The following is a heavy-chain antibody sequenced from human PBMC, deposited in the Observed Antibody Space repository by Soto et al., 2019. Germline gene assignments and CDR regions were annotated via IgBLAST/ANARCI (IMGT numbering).Heavy chain of an antibody. CDR2: IIPTFVTA. Sequence: QVRLVQSGAEVKKPGSSVKVSCKASGDTFSTYAFTWVRQAPGQGLEWMGGIIPTFVTAHYAQKFQGRVTITADESTSTAYMELSSLRSEDTAVYYCARALEEYYYDNSGYYSAHWGQGTLVSVST. CDR3: ARALEEYYYDNSGYYSAH. J-gene: IGHJ4*02. V-gene: IGHV1-69*12. CDR1: GDTFSTYA. D-gene: IGHD3-22*01.